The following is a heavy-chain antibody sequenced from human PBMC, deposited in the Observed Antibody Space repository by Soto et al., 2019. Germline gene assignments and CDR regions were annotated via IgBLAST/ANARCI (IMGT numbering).Heavy chain of an antibody. CDR1: GFTFSRSP. CDR3: ARPVVAGTPDY. J-gene: IGHJ4*02. CDR2: ISADGSSQ. D-gene: IGHD2-15*01. Sequence: QVQLVESGGGEVQPGTSLRLSCAASGFTFSRSPMHWVRQAPGKGLDWVGLISADGSSQHYADSVRGRFIISRDNFRNTMSLQMDRLKPEDTAVYYCARPVVAGTPDYWGQGVLVSVSS. V-gene: IGHV3-30-3*01.